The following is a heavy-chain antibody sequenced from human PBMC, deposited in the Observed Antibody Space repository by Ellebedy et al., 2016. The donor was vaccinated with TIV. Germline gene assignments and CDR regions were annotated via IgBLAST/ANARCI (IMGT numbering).Heavy chain of an antibody. D-gene: IGHD1-26*01. V-gene: IGHV3-7*01. CDR1: GFTFSSHW. CDR2: IKQDGSEK. Sequence: GESLKISXAASGFTFSSHWMSWVRQAPGKGLEWVANIKQDGSEKYYVDSVKGRFTISRDNAKNSLYLQMNSLRAEDTAVYYCARGQGRVWGRGTLVTVSS. CDR3: ARGQGRV. J-gene: IGHJ4*02.